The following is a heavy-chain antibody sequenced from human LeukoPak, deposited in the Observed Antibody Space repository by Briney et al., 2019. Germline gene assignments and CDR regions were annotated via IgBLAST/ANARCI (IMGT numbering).Heavy chain of an antibody. V-gene: IGHV3-66*01. CDR2: IYSGGKT. Sequence: GGSLRLSCAASGFTVSGNYMSWVRQAPGKGLEWVSAIYSGGKTYYADSVKGRFTISRDNSKNTLYLQMNSLRAEDTAVYYCARDGSSGWSHDYWGQGALVTVSS. J-gene: IGHJ4*02. D-gene: IGHD6-19*01. CDR3: ARDGSSGWSHDY. CDR1: GFTVSGNY.